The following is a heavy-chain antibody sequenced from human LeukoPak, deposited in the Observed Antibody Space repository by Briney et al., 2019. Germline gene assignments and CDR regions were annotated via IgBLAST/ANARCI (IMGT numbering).Heavy chain of an antibody. V-gene: IGHV4-31*03. D-gene: IGHD3-3*01. CDR3: ARGSPTYYDFWSGYHHGCEALDI. CDR1: GGSISSGGYY. CDR2: IYYSGST. J-gene: IGHJ3*02. Sequence: PSETLSLTCTVSGGSISSGGYYWSWIRQHPGKGLEWIGYIYYSGSTYYNPSLKSRVTISVDTSKNQFSLKLSSVTAADTAVYYCARGSPTYYDFWSGYHHGCEALDIWGQGTMVTVSS.